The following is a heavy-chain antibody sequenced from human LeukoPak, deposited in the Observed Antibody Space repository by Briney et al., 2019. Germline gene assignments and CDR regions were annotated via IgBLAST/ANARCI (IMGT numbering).Heavy chain of an antibody. CDR1: GGSFSGYY. CDR2: INHSGGT. CDR3: ARGRSYDFWSGYYRRYYYYMDV. Sequence: PSESLSLTCAVYGGSFSGYYWSWIRQPPGKGLEWIGEINHSGGTNYNPSLKSRVTISVDTSKNQSSLKLSSVTAADTAVYYCARGRSYDFWSGYYRRYYYYMDVWGKGTTVTVSS. V-gene: IGHV4-34*01. D-gene: IGHD3-3*01. J-gene: IGHJ6*03.